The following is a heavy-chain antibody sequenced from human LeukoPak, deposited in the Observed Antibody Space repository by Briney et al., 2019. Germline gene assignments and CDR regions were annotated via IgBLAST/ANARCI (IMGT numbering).Heavy chain of an antibody. V-gene: IGHV4-34*01. CDR1: GGSFSGYY. J-gene: IGHJ4*02. CDR2: INHSGST. CDR3: ARGRVVVAGTLPFDY. D-gene: IGHD6-19*01. Sequence: PSETLSLTCAVYGGSFSGYYWSWIRQPPGKGLEWIGEINHSGSTNYNPSLKSRVTISVDTSKNQFPLKLSSVTAADTAVYYCARGRVVVAGTLPFDYWGQGTLVTVSS.